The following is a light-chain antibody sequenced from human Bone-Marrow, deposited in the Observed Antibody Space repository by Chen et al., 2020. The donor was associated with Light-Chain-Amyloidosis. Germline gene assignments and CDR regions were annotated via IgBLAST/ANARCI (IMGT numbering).Light chain of an antibody. CDR1: SGRIASNY. Sequence: NFMLTQPHSVSESPGKTVTISCTGSSGRIASNYVQWYQQRPGSAPTTVIFEDNHRPSGVPDRFSGSIDSSSNSASLTISGLKTEDEADDYCQSYDSSNQGVVFGGGTKLTVL. V-gene: IGLV6-57*02. J-gene: IGLJ2*01. CDR3: QSYDSSNQGVV. CDR2: EDN.